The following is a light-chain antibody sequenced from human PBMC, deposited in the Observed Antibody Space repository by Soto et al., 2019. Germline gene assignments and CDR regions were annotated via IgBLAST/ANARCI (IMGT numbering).Light chain of an antibody. CDR2: GAS. CDR1: QSVSSN. Sequence: EIVMTQSPATLSVSPGERATLSCRASQSVSSNLAWYQQKPGQAPRLLIYGASSRATGIPDRFSGGGSGTDFTLTISRLEPEDFAVYYCRQYDTSPWTFGQGTKVDIK. V-gene: IGKV3-20*01. J-gene: IGKJ1*01. CDR3: RQYDTSPWT.